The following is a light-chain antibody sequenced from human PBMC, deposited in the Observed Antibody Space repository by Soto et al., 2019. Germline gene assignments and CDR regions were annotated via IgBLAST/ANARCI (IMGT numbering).Light chain of an antibody. J-gene: IGLJ1*01. V-gene: IGLV1-40*01. CDR3: QSYDNSLSVYV. CDR1: SSNIGAHYD. CDR2: GNS. Sequence: FVLTQPPSVSGAPGQRVTISCTGSSSNIGAHYDVHWYQQLPGTAPKLLIYGNSNRPSGVPDRFSGSKSGTSASLAITGLQAEDEADYYCQSYDNSLSVYVFGTGTKVTVL.